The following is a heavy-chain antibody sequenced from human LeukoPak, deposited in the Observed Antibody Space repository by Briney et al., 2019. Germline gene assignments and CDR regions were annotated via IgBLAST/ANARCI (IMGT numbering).Heavy chain of an antibody. D-gene: IGHD1-26*01. CDR1: GGSISSYY. Sequence: SETLSLTCTVSGGSISSYYWSWIRQPPGKGLEWIGYVYYSGRTNYNPSLKSRVTISVDTSKNQFSLKLSSVTAADTAVYYCAGTFSESYYYYGMDVWGQGTTVTVSS. CDR3: AGTFSESYYYYGMDV. V-gene: IGHV4-59*01. CDR2: VYYSGRT. J-gene: IGHJ6*02.